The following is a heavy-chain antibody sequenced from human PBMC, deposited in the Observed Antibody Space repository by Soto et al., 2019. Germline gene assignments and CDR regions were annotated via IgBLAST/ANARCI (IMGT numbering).Heavy chain of an antibody. J-gene: IGHJ6*02. V-gene: IGHV4-39*01. CDR2: IYSSENT. D-gene: IGHD2-2*03. CDR3: ARLNGYCISTNCHGYYGMDV. Sequence: ASETLSLTCTVSDGSVSSSSYSWGWIRQSPGKGLEWIGTIYSSENTYYNPSLLSRVTISVDTSKNEFSLRLSSVTAADTAVYYCARLNGYCISTNCHGYYGMDVWGQGTTVTVSS. CDR1: DGSVSSSSYS.